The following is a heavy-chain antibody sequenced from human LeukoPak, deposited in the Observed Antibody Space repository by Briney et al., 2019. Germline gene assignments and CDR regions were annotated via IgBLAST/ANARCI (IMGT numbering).Heavy chain of an antibody. CDR2: TYYRSKWHN. CDR3: ARGESGWYLLGY. CDR1: GDSVSSNSAT. J-gene: IGHJ4*02. D-gene: IGHD6-19*01. V-gene: IGHV6-1*01. Sequence: SQTLSLTCARSGDSVSSNSATWNWIRQSPSRGLEWLGRTYYRSKWHNDYAGSVKSRTTIIPDTSKNQFSLQLNSVIPEDTAVYYCARGESGWYLLGYWGQGTLVTVSS.